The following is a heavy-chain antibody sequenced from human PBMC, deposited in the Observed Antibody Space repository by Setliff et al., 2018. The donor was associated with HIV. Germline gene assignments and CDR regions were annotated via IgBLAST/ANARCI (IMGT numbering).Heavy chain of an antibody. J-gene: IGHJ4*02. D-gene: IGHD3-3*01. CDR2: IHTSGST. Sequence: PSETLSLTCAVFGGSFTDIGGSFTDYYWIWIRQPPGKGLEWIGEIHTSGSTNYNPSLKSRVTISVDTSKNQFSLKLTSVTAADTAIYYCARGVNFDYWGQGTQVTVSS. V-gene: IGHV4-61*08. CDR1: GGSFTDIGGSFTDYY. CDR3: ARGVNFDY.